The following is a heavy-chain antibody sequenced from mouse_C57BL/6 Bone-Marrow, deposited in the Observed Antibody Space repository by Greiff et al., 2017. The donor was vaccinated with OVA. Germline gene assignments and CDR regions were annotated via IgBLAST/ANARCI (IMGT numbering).Heavy chain of an antibody. D-gene: IGHD1-1*01. J-gene: IGHJ3*01. CDR2: ISSGGSYT. CDR1: GFTFSSYG. CDR3: ARLITTGFAY. Sequence: EVKVVESGGDLVKPGGSLKLSCAASGFTFSSYGMSWVRQTPDKRLEWVATISSGGSYTYYPDSVKGRFTISRDNAKNTLYLQMSSLKSEDTAMYHCARLITTGFAYWGQGTLVTVSA. V-gene: IGHV5-6*01.